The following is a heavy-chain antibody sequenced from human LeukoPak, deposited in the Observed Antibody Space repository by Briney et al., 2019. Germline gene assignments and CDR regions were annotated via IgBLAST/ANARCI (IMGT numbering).Heavy chain of an antibody. J-gene: IGHJ4*02. V-gene: IGHV4-59*08. D-gene: IGHD6-19*01. CDR3: ARHSAVAGIGS. Sequence: SETLSLTCTVSGGSISSYYWSWIRQPAGKRLEWIGHIYRSGSTNYNPSLKSRVTISVDTSKNQFSLKLSSVTAADTAVYYCARHSAVAGIGSWGQGTLVTVSS. CDR2: IYRSGST. CDR1: GGSISSYY.